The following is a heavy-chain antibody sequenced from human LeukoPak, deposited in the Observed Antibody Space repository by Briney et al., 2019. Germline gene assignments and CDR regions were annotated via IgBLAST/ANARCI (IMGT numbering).Heavy chain of an antibody. J-gene: IGHJ4*02. D-gene: IGHD5-18*01. Sequence: GGSLRLSCAVSGFTFRDYYMSWLRQAPGKGLEWVSYISGSGSTTYYADSVKGRFTISRDNGKNSLYLQMNSLRAEDTAVYYCASRYSPFDFWGQGTLVTVSS. CDR2: ISGSGSTT. V-gene: IGHV3-11*04. CDR1: GFTFRDYY. CDR3: ASRYSPFDF.